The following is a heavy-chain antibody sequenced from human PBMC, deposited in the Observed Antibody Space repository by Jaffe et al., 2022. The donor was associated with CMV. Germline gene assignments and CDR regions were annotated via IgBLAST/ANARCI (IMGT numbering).Heavy chain of an antibody. D-gene: IGHD3-9*01. CDR2: INPNSGGT. CDR3: ARDPPGFDILTGYSRDYFDY. J-gene: IGHJ4*02. V-gene: IGHV1-2*02. Sequence: QVQLVQSGAEVKKPGASVKVSCKASGYTFTGYYMHWVRQAPGQGLEWMGWINPNSGGTNYAQKFQGRVTMTRDTSISTAYMELSRLRSDDTAVYYCARDPPGFDILTGYSRDYFDYWGQGTLVTVSS. CDR1: GYTFTGYY.